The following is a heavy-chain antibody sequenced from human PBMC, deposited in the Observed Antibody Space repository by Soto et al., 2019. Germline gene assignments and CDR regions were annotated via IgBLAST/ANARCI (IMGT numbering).Heavy chain of an antibody. Sequence: PSETLSLTCAVYGGSFSGYYWSWIRQPPGKGLEWIGEINHSGSTNYNPSLKSRVTISVDTSKNQFSLKLSSVTAADTAVYYCARLPAYCGGDCYSYWFDPWGQGTLVTVSS. CDR3: ARLPAYCGGDCYSYWFDP. D-gene: IGHD2-21*02. CDR1: GGSFSGYY. V-gene: IGHV4-34*01. CDR2: INHSGST. J-gene: IGHJ5*02.